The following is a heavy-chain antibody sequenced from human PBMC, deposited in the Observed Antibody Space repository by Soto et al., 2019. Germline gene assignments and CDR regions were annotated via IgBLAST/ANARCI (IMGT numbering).Heavy chain of an antibody. CDR2: IYYSGST. CDR3: SCQGTTMILNYFDY. V-gene: IGHV4-39*01. Sequence: SEALSLSYTVSGGSISSRSYYWGWIRQPQGKGLEWIGSIYYSGSTYYNPSLKSRVTISVDTSKNQFSLKLSSVTAADTAVYYCSCQGTTMILNYFDYWGQGTLVTVSS. D-gene: IGHD4-4*01. J-gene: IGHJ4*02. CDR1: GGSISSRSYY.